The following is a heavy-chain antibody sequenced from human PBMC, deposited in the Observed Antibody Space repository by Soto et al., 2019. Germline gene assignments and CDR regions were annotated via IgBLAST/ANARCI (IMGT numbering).Heavy chain of an antibody. D-gene: IGHD1-26*01. V-gene: IGHV1-8*01. Sequence: ASVKVSCKASGYSFTGLDINWVRQTTGQGLEWMGWMQPSSGRTGYAQKFQGRVTMTRDTSINTAYMELSSLTSDDTAFYYCARGVTAGGDYWGQGTLGTVSS. CDR2: MQPSSGRT. J-gene: IGHJ4*02. CDR3: ARGVTAGGDY. CDR1: GYSFTGLD.